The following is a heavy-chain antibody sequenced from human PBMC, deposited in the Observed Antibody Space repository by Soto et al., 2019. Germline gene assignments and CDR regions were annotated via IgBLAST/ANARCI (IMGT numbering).Heavy chain of an antibody. D-gene: IGHD3-16*01. CDR2: MNPDSGNT. V-gene: IGHV1-8*01. J-gene: IGHJ5*02. Sequence: QVQLVQSGAEVKKPGASVKVSCKASGYTFTNYDIHWVRQATGQGLEWMGWMNPDSGNTGQSKQFQGRVTMTRDTSINTAYMEVSSLRLEDTAVYYCARGRFRRTWFDPWGQGTLVTVSS. CDR3: ARGRFRRTWFDP. CDR1: GYTFTNYD.